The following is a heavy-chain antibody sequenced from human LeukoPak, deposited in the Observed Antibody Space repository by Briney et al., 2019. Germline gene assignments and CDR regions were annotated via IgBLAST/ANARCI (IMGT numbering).Heavy chain of an antibody. D-gene: IGHD6-6*01. J-gene: IGHJ4*02. CDR3: ARVDSNIAARRIGFDY. Sequence: GGSLRLSCAASGFTFSSYSMNWVRQAPGKGLEWVSSISGSSSYIYYADSVKGRFTISRDNAKNSLYLQMNSLRAGDTALYYCARVDSNIAARRIGFDYWGQGTLVTVSS. CDR2: ISGSSSYI. V-gene: IGHV3-21*01. CDR1: GFTFSSYS.